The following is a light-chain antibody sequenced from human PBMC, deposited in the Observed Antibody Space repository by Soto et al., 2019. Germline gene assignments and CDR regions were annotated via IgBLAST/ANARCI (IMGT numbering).Light chain of an antibody. J-gene: IGKJ4*01. V-gene: IGKV1-5*03. CDR1: QSLNSE. CDR2: QAS. Sequence: DIQMTQSPSTLSASVGDRVTLTCRASQSLNSELAWYQQKPGKAPNLLIYQASSLKGGVPSRFTGTGSGKEFTFTISSLQPGDSATYYCQQYNDYPLTFGGGTKVEIK. CDR3: QQYNDYPLT.